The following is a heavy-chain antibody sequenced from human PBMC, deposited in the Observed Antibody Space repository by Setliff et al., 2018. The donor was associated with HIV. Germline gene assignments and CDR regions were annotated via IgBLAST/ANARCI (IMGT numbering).Heavy chain of an antibody. D-gene: IGHD1-26*01. CDR3: ARAGGSYSYYYYYMDV. J-gene: IGHJ6*03. CDR1: GYTFTSYA. Sequence: ASVKVSCKASGYTFTSYAMHWVRQAPGQRLEWMGWINAGNGNTKYSQKFQGRVTITRDTSASTAYMELSSLRSEDTAVYYCARAGGSYSYYYYYMDVCGKGTTVTVSS. CDR2: INAGNGNT. V-gene: IGHV1-3*01.